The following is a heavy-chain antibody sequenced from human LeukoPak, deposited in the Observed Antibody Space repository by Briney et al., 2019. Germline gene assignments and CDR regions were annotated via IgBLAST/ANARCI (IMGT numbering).Heavy chain of an antibody. CDR3: ARGSPYYDFWSGYHRDAFDI. CDR2: INHSGST. J-gene: IGHJ3*02. D-gene: IGHD3-3*01. CDR1: GGSFSGYY. V-gene: IGHV4-34*01. Sequence: SETLSLTCAVYGGSFSGYYWSWIRQPPGKGLEWIGEINHSGSTNYNPSLKSLVTISVDTSKNQFSLKLSSVTAADTAVYYCARGSPYYDFWSGYHRDAFDIWGQGTMVTVSS.